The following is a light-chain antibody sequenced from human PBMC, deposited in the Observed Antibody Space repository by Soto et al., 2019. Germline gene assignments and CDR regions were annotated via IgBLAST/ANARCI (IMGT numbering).Light chain of an antibody. J-gene: IGKJ5*01. CDR3: QQYGSSFSIT. CDR2: GAS. V-gene: IGKV3-20*01. CDR1: QSVSSSY. Sequence: EIVLTQSPGTLSLSPGERATLSCRASQSVSSSYLAWYQQKPGQAPRLLIYGASSRATGIPDRFSGSGSGTDFTLTISRLEPEDFAVYYCQQYGSSFSITFGQGTRLEI.